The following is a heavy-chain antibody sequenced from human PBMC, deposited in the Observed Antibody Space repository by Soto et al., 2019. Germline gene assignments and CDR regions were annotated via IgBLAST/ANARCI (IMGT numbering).Heavy chain of an antibody. D-gene: IGHD2-15*01. J-gene: IGHJ4*02. CDR3: ARDLGGWPDY. CDR2: INAGNGNT. CDR1: GYSFTSSA. V-gene: IGHV1-3*01. Sequence: ASVKVSCKASGYSFTSSAMHLVRQAPGQRLEWMGWINAGNGNTKYSQKFQGRVTITRDTSASTAYMELSSLRSEDTAVYYCARDLGGWPDYWGQGTLVTVSS.